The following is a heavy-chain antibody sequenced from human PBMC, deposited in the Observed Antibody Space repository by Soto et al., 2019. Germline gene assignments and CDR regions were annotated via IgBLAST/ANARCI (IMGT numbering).Heavy chain of an antibody. CDR1: GDSVSTNSAT. Sequence: QTLSLTCAMSGDSVSTNSATWGWIRQSPSRGLEWLGRTYYRSKWYNDYAVSVEGRITINPDTSNNQVSLQLNSVTPDDTAVYYCARLIGNSWLDSWGQGTLVTVS. J-gene: IGHJ5*01. CDR3: ARLIGNSWLDS. V-gene: IGHV6-1*01. CDR2: TYYRSKWYN. D-gene: IGHD2-8*01.